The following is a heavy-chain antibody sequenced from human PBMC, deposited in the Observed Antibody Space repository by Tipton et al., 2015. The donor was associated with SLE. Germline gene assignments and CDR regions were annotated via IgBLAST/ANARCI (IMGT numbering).Heavy chain of an antibody. Sequence: SLRLSCAASGFPFSANTMNWVRQAPGKGLEWLSSISSSSTYISYADSVKGRFTISRDNANNSLYLQMNSLRAEDTAVYYCARDPHSSYWDAFAIWGQGAMVTVSS. V-gene: IGHV3-21*04. CDR3: ARDPHSSYWDAFAI. CDR2: ISSSSTYI. CDR1: GFPFSANT. J-gene: IGHJ3*02. D-gene: IGHD6-13*01.